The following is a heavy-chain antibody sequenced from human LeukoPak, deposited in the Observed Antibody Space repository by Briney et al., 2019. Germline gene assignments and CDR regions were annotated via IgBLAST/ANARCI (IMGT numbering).Heavy chain of an antibody. D-gene: IGHD5-18*01. J-gene: IGHJ4*02. V-gene: IGHV1-2*04. CDR2: INPNSGGT. CDR1: GYTFTGYY. Sequence: ASVKVSCKASGYTFTGYYMHWVRQAPGQGLEWMGWINPNSGGTNYAQKFQGWVTMTRDTSISTAYMELSRLRSDDTAVYYCARGLLSGATVDYWGQGTLVTVSS. CDR3: ARGLLSGATVDY.